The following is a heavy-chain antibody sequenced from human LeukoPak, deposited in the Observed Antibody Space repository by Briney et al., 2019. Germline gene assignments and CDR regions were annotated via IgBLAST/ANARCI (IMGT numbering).Heavy chain of an antibody. V-gene: IGHV3-48*03. J-gene: IGHJ5*02. CDR1: GFDLSTYD. Sequence: HPGGSLRLSCAASGFDLSTYDMNWVRQAPGKGLEWIADITISGHTKNYADSVKGRFTISRDNARTSLYLQMNSLRVEDTGVYYCARGDPHADLGGQGTLVTVSS. CDR3: ARGDPHADL. CDR2: ITISGHTK. D-gene: IGHD3-16*01.